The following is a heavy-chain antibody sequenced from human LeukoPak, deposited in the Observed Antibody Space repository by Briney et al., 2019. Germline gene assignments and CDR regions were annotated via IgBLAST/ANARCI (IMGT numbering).Heavy chain of an antibody. CDR1: GSSITTYTH. J-gene: IGHJ5*02. V-gene: IGHV4-38-2*02. CDR2: IHHTGNT. Sequence: SETLSLTCTVSGSSITTYTHWGWIRPSPGKGLEWIASIHHTGNTYYNPSLESRVTISIDTSKNQFSLGVRSVTAADTAFYFCANSKSNYEAVSWGPGTLVTVSS. CDR3: ANSKSNYEAVS. D-gene: IGHD3-22*01.